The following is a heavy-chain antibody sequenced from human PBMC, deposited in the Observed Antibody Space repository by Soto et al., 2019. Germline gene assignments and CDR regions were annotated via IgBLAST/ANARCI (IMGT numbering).Heavy chain of an antibody. D-gene: IGHD3-3*01. V-gene: IGHV3-30-3*01. J-gene: IGHJ4*02. CDR3: AREFLEWLLYSTFDY. CDR2: ISYDGSNK. CDR1: GFTFSSYA. Sequence: GGSLRLSCAASGFTFSSYAMHWVRQAPGKGLEWVAVISYDGSNKYYADSVKGRFTISRDNSKNTLYLQMNSLRAEDTALYYCAREFLEWLLYSTFDYWGQGTLVTVSS.